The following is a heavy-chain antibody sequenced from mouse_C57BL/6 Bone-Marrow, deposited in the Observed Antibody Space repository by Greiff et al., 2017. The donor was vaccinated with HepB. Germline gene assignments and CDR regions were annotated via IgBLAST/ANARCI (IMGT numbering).Heavy chain of an antibody. CDR2: ILPSIGRT. J-gene: IGHJ4*01. Sequence: VQLQQSGSELRSPGSSVKLSCKAFDSEVFPIAYMSWVRQKPGHGFEWIGVILPSIGRTIYGEKFEDKATLDADTRSNTAYLELNRLTSDDSAIYYCAVYNYRNVVDYYAMGYWGQGTSVTVSS. V-gene: IGHV15-2*01. CDR3: AVYNYRNVVDYYAMGY. D-gene: IGHD2-5*01. CDR1: DSEVFPIAY.